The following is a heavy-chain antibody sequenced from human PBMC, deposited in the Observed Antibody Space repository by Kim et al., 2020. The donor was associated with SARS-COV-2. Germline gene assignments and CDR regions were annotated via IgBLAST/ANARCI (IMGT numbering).Heavy chain of an antibody. V-gene: IGHV7-4-1*02. CDR2: INTNTGSP. CDR1: GYTFTNYA. D-gene: IGHD6-19*01. CDR3: ATRIAVTGLGHDAFDI. Sequence: ASVKVSCKASGYTFTNYAMNWVRQAPGQGLEWMGWINTNTGSPTYAQGFTGRFVFFLDTSVSTTYLQISSLKAEDTAVYFCATRIAVTGLGHDAFDIWGQGTMVTVSS. J-gene: IGHJ3*02.